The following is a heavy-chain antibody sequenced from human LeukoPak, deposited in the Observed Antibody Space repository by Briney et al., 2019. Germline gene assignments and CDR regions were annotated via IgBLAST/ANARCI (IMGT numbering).Heavy chain of an antibody. V-gene: IGHV3-23*01. D-gene: IGHD3-16*01. Sequence: GGSLRLSCAASGFAFRSYAMSWVRQAPGKGLEWVSSIISSGDVTYYADSLTGRFTISRDNSKNMVYLQMDSLRAGDTAAYYCAKDLGYDYVWGEGNLYDYWGQGTLVTVSS. CDR2: IISSGDVT. CDR3: AKDLGYDYVWGEGNLYDY. J-gene: IGHJ4*02. CDR1: GFAFRSYA.